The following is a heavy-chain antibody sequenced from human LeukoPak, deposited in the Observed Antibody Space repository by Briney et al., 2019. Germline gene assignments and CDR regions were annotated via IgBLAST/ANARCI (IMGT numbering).Heavy chain of an antibody. V-gene: IGHV3-7*02. Sequence: PGGSLRLSCAASGFTFSRYWMSWVRQAPGKGLEWVANIKPDGSKEYYVDSVKGRFTISRDNAKNSLYLQMNSLRAEDTAVYYCARLGGGSSRLFEYWGQGALVTVSS. J-gene: IGHJ4*02. CDR2: IKPDGSKE. CDR3: ARLGGGSSRLFEY. D-gene: IGHD3-16*01. CDR1: GFTFSRYW.